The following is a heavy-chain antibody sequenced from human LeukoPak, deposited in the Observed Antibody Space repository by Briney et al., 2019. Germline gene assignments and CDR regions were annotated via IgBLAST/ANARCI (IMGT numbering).Heavy chain of an antibody. J-gene: IGHJ3*02. Sequence: ASVKVSCKASGYTLTGYYMHWVRQAPGQGLEWMGWINPNSGGTNYAQNFQGRVTMTRDTSISTAYMELSSLRSDDTAVYYCARVGYCGGDCYFWGNAFDIWGQGTMVTVSS. CDR3: ARVGYCGGDCYFWGNAFDI. V-gene: IGHV1-2*02. CDR1: GYTLTGYY. CDR2: INPNSGGT. D-gene: IGHD2-21*02.